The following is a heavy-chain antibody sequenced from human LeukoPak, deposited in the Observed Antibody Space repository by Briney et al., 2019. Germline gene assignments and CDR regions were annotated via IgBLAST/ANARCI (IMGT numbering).Heavy chain of an antibody. V-gene: IGHV4-34*01. Sequence: SETLSLTCAVYGGSFSGYYCSWIRQPPGKGLEWIGEINHSGSTNYNPSLKSRVTISVDTSKNQFSLKLSSVTAADTAVYYCARGHRYSSSWYFWYWGQGTLVTVSS. J-gene: IGHJ4*02. CDR3: ARGHRYSSSWYFWY. CDR2: INHSGST. D-gene: IGHD6-13*01. CDR1: GGSFSGYY.